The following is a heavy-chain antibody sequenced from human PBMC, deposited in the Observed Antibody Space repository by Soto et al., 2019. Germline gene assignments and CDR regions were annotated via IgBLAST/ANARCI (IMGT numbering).Heavy chain of an antibody. J-gene: IGHJ4*02. CDR3: AKSSRITLVRGVTDY. V-gene: IGHV3-23*01. D-gene: IGHD3-10*01. CDR2: ISGGAGDT. Sequence: WGSLRLSGAASGFSFSNYAMNWFRQAPVKWLEWVSAISGGAGDTYYADSVKGRFTISRDNSKNRLFLQMKSLRAEDTAIYYCAKSSRITLVRGVTDYWGQGTLVTVSS. CDR1: GFSFSNYA.